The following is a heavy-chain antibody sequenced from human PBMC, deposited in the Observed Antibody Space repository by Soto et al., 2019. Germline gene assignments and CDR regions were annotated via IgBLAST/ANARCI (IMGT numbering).Heavy chain of an antibody. CDR1: GYTFTSYG. Sequence: VASVKVSCKASGYTFTSYGISWVRQAPGQGLEWMGWISAYNGNTNYAQKLQGRVTMTTDTSTSTAYMELRSLRSDDTAVYYCARVRYYYDSSGYPGVDPWGQGTLVTVSS. D-gene: IGHD3-22*01. J-gene: IGHJ5*02. CDR3: ARVRYYYDSSGYPGVDP. CDR2: ISAYNGNT. V-gene: IGHV1-18*04.